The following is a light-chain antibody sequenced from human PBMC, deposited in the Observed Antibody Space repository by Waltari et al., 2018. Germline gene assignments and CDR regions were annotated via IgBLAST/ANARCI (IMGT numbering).Light chain of an antibody. V-gene: IGKV2-28*01. CDR3: MQARQTPWT. CDR1: QSLLHSSGYTF. J-gene: IGKJ1*01. CDR2: LVS. Sequence: DIVMTQSPLSLPVSPGEPASISCRSSQSLLHSSGYTFLDWYLQKPGQSPQLLIYLVSNRASGVPDRFSGSGSGTDFTLKISRVEAEDVGVYYCMQARQTPWTFGHGTKVEIK.